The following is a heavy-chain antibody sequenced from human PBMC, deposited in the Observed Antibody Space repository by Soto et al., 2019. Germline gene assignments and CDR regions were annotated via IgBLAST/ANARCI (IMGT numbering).Heavy chain of an antibody. CDR1: GFSFSAFA. J-gene: IGHJ6*02. CDR2: ISYDGSND. D-gene: IGHD3-9*01. CDR3: ARQRPNYDILTGPIYYYYFGMDV. Sequence: LRLSCAASGFSFSAFAMQWVRQAPGKGLEWVAVISYDGSNDYYTDSVKGRFTVSRDSSKSTLDLQMNSLRPEDTAVYYCARQRPNYDILTGPIYYYYFGMDVWGQGTTVTVSS. V-gene: IGHV3-30*04.